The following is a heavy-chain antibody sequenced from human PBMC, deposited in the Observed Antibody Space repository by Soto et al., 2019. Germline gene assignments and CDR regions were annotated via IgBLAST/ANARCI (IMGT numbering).Heavy chain of an antibody. CDR2: IDGVGAGT. CDR1: GFTFTNYW. V-gene: IGHV3-74*01. J-gene: IGHJ4*02. CDR3: TTVLEY. D-gene: IGHD4-17*01. Sequence: EVQLVQSGGGSVQPGGSLRLSCAASGFTFTNYWMHWVRQVPGKGLVWVSRIDGVGAGTSYSDSVRGRFTISRDNAENMFYLQMHILRADDTAVYYCTTVLEYWGQGTLVTVPS.